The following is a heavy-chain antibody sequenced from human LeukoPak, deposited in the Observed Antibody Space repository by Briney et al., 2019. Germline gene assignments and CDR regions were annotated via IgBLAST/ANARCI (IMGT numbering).Heavy chain of an antibody. D-gene: IGHD6-19*01. J-gene: IGHJ2*01. Sequence: GGSLRLSCAASGFTFSSYAMHWVRQALGKGLEWVAVISYDGSNKYYADSVKGRFTISRDNSKNTLYLQMNSLRAEDTAVYYCARDTGQWLGHWYFDLWGRGTLVTVSS. CDR2: ISYDGSNK. V-gene: IGHV3-30*04. CDR1: GFTFSSYA. CDR3: ARDTGQWLGHWYFDL.